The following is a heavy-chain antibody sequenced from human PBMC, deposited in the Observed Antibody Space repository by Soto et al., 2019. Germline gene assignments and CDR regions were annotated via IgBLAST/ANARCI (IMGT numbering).Heavy chain of an antibody. Sequence: QVQLQESGPGLVKPSETLSLTCTVSGGSISSYYWSWIRQPPGKGLEWIGYIYYSGRTNYNPSLKGRLPISVDTSKNQFSLKLSSVTAADTAVYYCARGGRDFWSGYSAWGQGPLVTVSS. CDR3: ARGGRDFWSGYSA. V-gene: IGHV4-59*01. J-gene: IGHJ5*02. D-gene: IGHD3-3*01. CDR2: IYYSGRT. CDR1: GGSISSYY.